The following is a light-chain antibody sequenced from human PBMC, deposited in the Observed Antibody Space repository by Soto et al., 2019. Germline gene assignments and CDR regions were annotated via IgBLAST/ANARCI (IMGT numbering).Light chain of an antibody. CDR1: QRISSW. CDR2: DAS. V-gene: IGKV1-5*01. J-gene: IGKJ1*01. CDR3: QQYNSYSRT. Sequence: DIQWTQSPSTLSAYVGDRVTITCRASQRISSWLAWYQQKPGKAPKLLIYDASSLESGVPSRFSGSGSGTEFTLTISSLQPDDFATYYCQQYNSYSRTFGQGTKVDIK.